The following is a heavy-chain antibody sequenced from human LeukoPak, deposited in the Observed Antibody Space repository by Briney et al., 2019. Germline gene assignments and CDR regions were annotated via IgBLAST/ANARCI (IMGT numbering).Heavy chain of an antibody. Sequence: GGSLRLSCAASGFTLSSYAMSWVRQGPGKGLEWVSAISVSGNTYHADSVKGRFTLSRDISKNTLYLQMNSLRAEDTAVYYCARSNYYDSSGYWAPFDYWGQGTLVTVSS. J-gene: IGHJ4*02. D-gene: IGHD3-22*01. CDR1: GFTLSSYA. V-gene: IGHV3-23*01. CDR2: ISVSGNT. CDR3: ARSNYYDSSGYWAPFDY.